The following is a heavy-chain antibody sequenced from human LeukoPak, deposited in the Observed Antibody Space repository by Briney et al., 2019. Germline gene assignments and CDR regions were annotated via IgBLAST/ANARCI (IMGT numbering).Heavy chain of an antibody. V-gene: IGHV3-21*01. CDR1: GFTFSSYN. CDR3: ARGMYYYGSGSSFDN. D-gene: IGHD3-10*01. J-gene: IGHJ4*02. Sequence: GGSLRLSRAASGFTFSSYNMNWVRPAPAKGREWVPSISSSSSYIYYADSVKGRFTISRDNAKNSLYLQMNSLRAEDTAVYYCARGMYYYGSGSSFDNWGQGTLVTVSS. CDR2: ISSSSSYI.